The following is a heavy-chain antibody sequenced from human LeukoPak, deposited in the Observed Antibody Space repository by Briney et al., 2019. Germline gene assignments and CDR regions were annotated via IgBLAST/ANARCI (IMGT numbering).Heavy chain of an antibody. CDR1: GGSISSGSYY. D-gene: IGHD2-2*03. J-gene: IGHJ4*02. Sequence: KSSETLSLTCTVSGGSISSGSYYWSWIRQPAGKGLEWIGYIYYSGSTNYNPSLKSRVTISVDTSKNQFSLKLSSVTAADTAVYYCARVQLLSPSGYCSSTSCSLKGSYFDYWGQGTLVTVSS. CDR3: ARVQLLSPSGYCSSTSCSLKGSYFDY. V-gene: IGHV4-61*10. CDR2: IYYSGST.